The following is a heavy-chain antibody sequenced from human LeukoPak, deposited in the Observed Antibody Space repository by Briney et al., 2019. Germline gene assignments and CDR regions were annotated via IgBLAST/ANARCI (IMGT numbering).Heavy chain of an antibody. CDR2: ISYDGSNK. V-gene: IGHV3-30*18. Sequence: GGSLRLSCAASRFTFSSYGMHWVRQAPGKGLEWVAVISYDGSNKYYADSVKGRFTISRDNSKNTLYLQMNSLRAEDTAVYYCAKAGAYSSGWYYWGQGTLVTVSS. J-gene: IGHJ4*02. CDR1: RFTFSSYG. CDR3: AKAGAYSSGWYY. D-gene: IGHD6-19*01.